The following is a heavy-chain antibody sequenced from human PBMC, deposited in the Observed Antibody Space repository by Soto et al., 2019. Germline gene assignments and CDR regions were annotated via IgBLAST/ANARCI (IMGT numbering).Heavy chain of an antibody. CDR1: GFTFSSYG. CDR2: ISYDGSYK. CDR3: GRDLATIFGGAY. D-gene: IGHD3-16*01. Sequence: XVSLGLSCAASGFTFSSYGMHWVRQAPGKGLEWVALISYDGSYKYYADSVQGRFTISRDNSKNTLYLQMDSLYTGDTAVYYCGRDLATIFGGAYWGQGTLVTVSS. V-gene: IGHV3-30*03. J-gene: IGHJ4*02.